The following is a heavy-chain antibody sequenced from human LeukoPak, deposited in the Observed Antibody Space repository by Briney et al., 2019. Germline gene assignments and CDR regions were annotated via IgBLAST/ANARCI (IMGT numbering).Heavy chain of an antibody. D-gene: IGHD3-10*01. CDR3: ARVQGSYFSNAFFDY. CDR2: IYHSGST. J-gene: IGHJ4*02. Sequence: SETLSLTCTVSGYSISSGYFWGWIRQPPGKGLEWIGNIYHSGSTYYHPTLKSRVTISVDTSKNHFSLKLSSVTAADTAVYYRARVQGSYFSNAFFDYWGQGTLVTVSS. V-gene: IGHV4-38-2*02. CDR1: GYSISSGYF.